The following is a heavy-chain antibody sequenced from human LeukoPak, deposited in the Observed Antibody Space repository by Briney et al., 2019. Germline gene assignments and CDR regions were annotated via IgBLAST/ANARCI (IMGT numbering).Heavy chain of an antibody. CDR3: ASWRRRGHSGYDSGDY. Sequence: ASVKVSCKASGYTFTSYGISWVRQAPGQGLEWMGWISADNGNTNYAQKLQGRVIMTTDTSRSTAYMELRSLRSDDTAVYYCASWRRRGHSGYDSGDYWGQGTLVTVSS. CDR1: GYTFTSYG. D-gene: IGHD5-12*01. J-gene: IGHJ4*02. V-gene: IGHV1-18*01. CDR2: ISADNGNT.